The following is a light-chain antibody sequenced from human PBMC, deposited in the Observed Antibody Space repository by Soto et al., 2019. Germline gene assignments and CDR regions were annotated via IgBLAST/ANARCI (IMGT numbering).Light chain of an antibody. V-gene: IGKV3-20*01. CDR3: QQYGRA. J-gene: IGKJ3*01. Sequence: ESVLTQSPGTLSLSPGEGATLSCRASQNVSSSYLAWYQQKPGQAPRLLIYSASSRAIGVPDRFSGSGSGADFALTISRLEPEDFAVYYCQQYGRAFGPGTKVDIE. CDR1: QNVSSSY. CDR2: SAS.